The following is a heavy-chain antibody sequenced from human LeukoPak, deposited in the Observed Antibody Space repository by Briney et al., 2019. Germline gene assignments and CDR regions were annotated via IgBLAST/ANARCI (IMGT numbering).Heavy chain of an antibody. Sequence: PGGSLRLSCVASGFSFDDYAMHWVRQSPGKGLEWVSLISWDGASTSYAESVKGRFTISRDNDKKHLYLQMTNLRSEDSALYFCARDKPSYFQAPLYSYYMGVWGKGTTVTVSS. CDR1: GFSFDDYA. V-gene: IGHV3-43*01. J-gene: IGHJ6*03. CDR3: ARDKPSYFQAPLYSYYMGV. CDR2: ISWDGAST. D-gene: IGHD2/OR15-2a*01.